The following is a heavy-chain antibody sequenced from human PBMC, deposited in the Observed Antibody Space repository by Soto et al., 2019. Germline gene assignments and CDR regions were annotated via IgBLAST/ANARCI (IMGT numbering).Heavy chain of an antibody. CDR2: IIPIFGNT. D-gene: IGHD5-18*01. Sequence: GASVKVSCKTSGGTFSSYAISWVRQAPGQGLEWMGEIIPIFGNTKYSQKFQGRVTITRDTSASTAYMELSSLRSEDTAVYYCARHGYNYGGGYFDYWGQGTLVTVSS. V-gene: IGHV1-69*05. CDR1: GGTFSSYA. J-gene: IGHJ4*02. CDR3: ARHGYNYGGGYFDY.